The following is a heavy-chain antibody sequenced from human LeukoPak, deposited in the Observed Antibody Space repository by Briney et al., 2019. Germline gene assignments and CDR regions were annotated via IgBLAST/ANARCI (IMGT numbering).Heavy chain of an antibody. Sequence: GGSLRLSCAASGFTFDDYAMHWVRQAPGKGLEWVSGISWNSGSIGYADSVKGRFTISRDNAKNSLYLQMNSLRAEDTALYYCAKDPGYCSSTSCFGSEGFDPWGQGTLVTVSS. J-gene: IGHJ5*02. CDR1: GFTFDDYA. CDR2: ISWNSGSI. V-gene: IGHV3-9*01. CDR3: AKDPGYCSSTSCFGSEGFDP. D-gene: IGHD2-2*01.